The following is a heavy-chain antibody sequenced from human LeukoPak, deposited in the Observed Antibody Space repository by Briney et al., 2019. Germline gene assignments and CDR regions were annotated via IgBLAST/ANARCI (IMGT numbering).Heavy chain of an antibody. Sequence: GGSLRLSCPASGFTFSTYGMNWVRQTPGKGLEWVAAISGDNPGTYHANSVKGRFTISRDNSKNTLHLQMSGLRAEDTARYYCAKANVGHCSGAFCYHFDSWGQGTLVTVSS. V-gene: IGHV3-23*01. CDR1: GFTFSTYG. J-gene: IGHJ4*02. D-gene: IGHD2-15*01. CDR2: ISGDNPGT. CDR3: AKANVGHCSGAFCYHFDS.